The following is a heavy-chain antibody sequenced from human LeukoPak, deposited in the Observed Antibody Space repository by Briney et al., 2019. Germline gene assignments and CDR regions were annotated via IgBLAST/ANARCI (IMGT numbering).Heavy chain of an antibody. V-gene: IGHV3-23*01. CDR1: GFDFGKFA. CDR2: INAVDANT. J-gene: IGHJ4*02. D-gene: IGHD5-24*01. CDR3: AKQFLDAN. Sequence: GGSLILSCAASGFDFGKFAMTWVRQGPGKGLEWVSTINAVDANTYYADSVRGLFTVSRDNSKKTLYLQMRRLRAEDTATYYCAKQFLDANWGQGTRVTVSS.